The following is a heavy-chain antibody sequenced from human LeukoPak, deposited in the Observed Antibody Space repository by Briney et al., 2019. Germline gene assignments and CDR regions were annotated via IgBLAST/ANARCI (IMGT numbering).Heavy chain of an antibody. Sequence: GGSLRLSCAASGFTFDDYAMHWVRQSPGKGLEWFSLISGDGGSTYYADSVKGRFTISRDNSKDSLYLQMNSLRAEDMALYYCAKDIGYSSGWSSAFDIWGQGTMVTVSS. V-gene: IGHV3-43*02. CDR3: AKDIGYSSGWSSAFDI. D-gene: IGHD6-19*01. CDR2: ISGDGGST. J-gene: IGHJ3*02. CDR1: GFTFDDYA.